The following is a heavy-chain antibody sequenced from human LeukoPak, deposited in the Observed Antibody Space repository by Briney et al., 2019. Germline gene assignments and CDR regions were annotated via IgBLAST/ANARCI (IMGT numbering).Heavy chain of an antibody. CDR2: IYYSGST. D-gene: IGHD3-22*01. Sequence: SETLSLTCTVSGGSISSGDYYWSWIRQPPGKGLEWVGYIYYSGSTYYNPSLKSRVTISVDTSKNQFSLKLSSVTAADTAVYYCARPDKGDAFDIWGQGTMVTVSS. J-gene: IGHJ3*02. CDR3: ARPDKGDAFDI. V-gene: IGHV4-30-4*01. CDR1: GGSISSGDYY.